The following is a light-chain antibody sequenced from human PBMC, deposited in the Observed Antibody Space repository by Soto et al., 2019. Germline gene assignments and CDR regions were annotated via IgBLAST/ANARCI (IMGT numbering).Light chain of an antibody. CDR2: GAS. CDR1: QSVTSRY. J-gene: IGKJ5*01. CDR3: QQYGSSPT. Sequence: DIVMTQSPGTLSVSPGERATLSCMASQSVTSRYLAWYQQKPGQAPRRLIYGASSRATGIPDRFSGSGSGTDFTLTISRLEPEDFAVYYCQQYGSSPTFGEGTRLEIK. V-gene: IGKV3-20*01.